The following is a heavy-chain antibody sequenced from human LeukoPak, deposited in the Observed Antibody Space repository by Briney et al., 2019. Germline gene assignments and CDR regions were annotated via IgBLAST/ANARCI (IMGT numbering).Heavy chain of an antibody. J-gene: IGHJ4*02. CDR2: ISSGISYI. D-gene: IGHD4-17*01. CDR3: ASYYGLDY. CDR1: AFTFSNHN. Sequence: GGSLRLSCAASAFTFSNHNMNWVRQAPGKGLEWIASISSGISYIYYANLVKGRFTISRDNAKNSVYLQMNSLRAEDTAIYYCASYYGLDYWGQGTLVTVSS. V-gene: IGHV3-21*01.